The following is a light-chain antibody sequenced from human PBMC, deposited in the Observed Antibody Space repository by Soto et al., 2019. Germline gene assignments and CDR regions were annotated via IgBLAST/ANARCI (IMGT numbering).Light chain of an antibody. Sequence: DVVVTQSPLSLPATLGQAAAISCMSSQCLVHSDGNTYLSWFHQRTGQSPRRLIYKVSNRDSGVPDRFSGSGSGTDFTLKISRVEAEDVGVYYCMQGSHWPPITFGQGTRLEIK. CDR3: MQGSHWPPIT. CDR1: QCLVHSDGNTY. V-gene: IGKV2-30*02. J-gene: IGKJ5*01. CDR2: KVS.